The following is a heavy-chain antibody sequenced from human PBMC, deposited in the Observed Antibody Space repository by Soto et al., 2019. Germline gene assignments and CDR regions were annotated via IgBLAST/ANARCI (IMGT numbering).Heavy chain of an antibody. CDR1: VFTFSSYA. Sequence: GGSLRLSCAASVFTFSSYAMSWVRQAPGKWLEWFSAISVSGCSTXXADSVKGRXTISRDNSKNTXYLQMXSLRAEDTAVYYCAKGSTWDWLDPWGQGTLVTVSS. CDR2: ISVSGCST. V-gene: IGHV3-23*01. CDR3: AKGSTWDWLDP. D-gene: IGHD7-27*01. J-gene: IGHJ5*02.